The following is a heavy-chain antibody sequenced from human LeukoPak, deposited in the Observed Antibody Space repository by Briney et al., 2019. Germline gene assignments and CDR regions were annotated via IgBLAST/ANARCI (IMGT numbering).Heavy chain of an antibody. Sequence: GESLKISCKGSGYSFTSYWIGWVRQMPGKGLEWMGIIYPGDSDTGYSPSFQGQVTISADKSISTAYLQWSSLKASDTAMYYCARPPKYYYDSSGPFDIWGQGTMVTVSS. CDR3: ARPPKYYYDSSGPFDI. J-gene: IGHJ3*02. CDR2: IYPGDSDT. V-gene: IGHV5-51*01. CDR1: GYSFTSYW. D-gene: IGHD3-22*01.